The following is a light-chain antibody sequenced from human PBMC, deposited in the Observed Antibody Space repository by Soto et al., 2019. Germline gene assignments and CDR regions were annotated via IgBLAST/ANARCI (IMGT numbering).Light chain of an antibody. J-gene: IGKJ4*01. CDR1: QGVLYNSDNKNY. Sequence: DIVMTQSPDSLAVSLGERATINCKSSQGVLYNSDNKNYLAWYQQKAGQPPKLLIYWASTRDSGVPDRFSGSGSGADFTLTINNLQAEDVAVYYCQQYYTTLSFGGGTKVEIK. CDR2: WAS. CDR3: QQYYTTLS. V-gene: IGKV4-1*01.